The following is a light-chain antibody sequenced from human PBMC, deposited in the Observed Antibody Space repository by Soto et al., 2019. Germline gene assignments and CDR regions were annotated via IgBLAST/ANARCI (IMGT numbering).Light chain of an antibody. J-gene: IGLJ1*01. Sequence: QSVLTQPASVSGSPGQSITISCTGTSSDVGGYNSVSWYQQHPGKAPKLMIYEVSNRPSGVSNRFSGSKSGNTASLTIPGLQAEDESDYYCSSYRSSSTPYYVFGTGTKVTVL. CDR1: SSDVGGYNS. V-gene: IGLV2-14*03. CDR3: SSYRSSSTPYYV. CDR2: EVS.